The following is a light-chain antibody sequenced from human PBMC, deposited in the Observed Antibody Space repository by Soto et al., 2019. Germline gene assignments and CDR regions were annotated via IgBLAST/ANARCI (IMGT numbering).Light chain of an antibody. CDR2: DVS. CDR1: SSDVGGYNY. CDR3: SSYTSSSPLV. J-gene: IGLJ2*01. V-gene: IGLV2-14*01. Sequence: QSALTQPASVSGSPGQSITISCTGTSSDVGGYNYVSWYQQRPGKAPKLIIYDVSNRPSGVSNRFAGSKSGNTASLTISGLQAEDEADYYCSSYTSSSPLVFGGGTQLTVL.